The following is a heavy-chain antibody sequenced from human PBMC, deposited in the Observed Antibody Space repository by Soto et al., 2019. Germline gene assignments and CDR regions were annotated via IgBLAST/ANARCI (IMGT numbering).Heavy chain of an antibody. CDR2: ISGSGGSI. CDR3: ARVAPEYSSTPRRFDF. CDR1: GFTFGIYA. V-gene: IGHV3-23*01. D-gene: IGHD6-13*01. J-gene: IGHJ4*02. Sequence: GGSLRLYCAASGFTFGIYAMSWVRQAPGKGLEWVSSISGSGGSIYYAHSVKGRFTISRDKTKNTLDLQMNRLRAEDTAVYHCARVAPEYSSTPRRFDFWGQGTLVTVSS.